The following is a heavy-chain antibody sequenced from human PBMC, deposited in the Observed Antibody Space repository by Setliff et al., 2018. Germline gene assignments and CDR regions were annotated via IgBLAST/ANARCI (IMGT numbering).Heavy chain of an antibody. D-gene: IGHD3-3*01. Sequence: ASVKVSCKASGYTFTNYDINWVRQATGQGLEWMGWINPNSGNTGYAQNFQGRVTMTRNTSISTAYMELSSLRFEDTAVYYCARGPRHNFWSGYYLVAVNYWGQGTLGTVSS. CDR3: ARGPRHNFWSGYYLVAVNY. CDR2: INPNSGNT. J-gene: IGHJ4*02. CDR1: GYTFTNYD. V-gene: IGHV1-8*02.